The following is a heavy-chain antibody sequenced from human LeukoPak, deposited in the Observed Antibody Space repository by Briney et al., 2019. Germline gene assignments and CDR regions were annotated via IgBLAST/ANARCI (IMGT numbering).Heavy chain of an antibody. CDR2: INPSGGST. J-gene: IGHJ3*02. V-gene: IGHV1-46*01. CDR1: GYTFTSYY. Sequence: ASVKVSCKASGYTFTSYYIHWVRQAPGQELEWMGVINPSGGSTTYAQKFQGRVTMTEDTSTDTAYMELSSLRSEDTAVYYCATGVVRGVDDAFDIWGQGTMVTVSS. D-gene: IGHD3-10*01. CDR3: ATGVVRGVDDAFDI.